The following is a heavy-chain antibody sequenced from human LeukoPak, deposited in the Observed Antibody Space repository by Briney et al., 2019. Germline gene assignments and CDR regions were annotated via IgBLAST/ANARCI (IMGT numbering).Heavy chain of an antibody. CDR2: IYYSGST. V-gene: IGHV4-59*06. CDR1: GGSISSYY. D-gene: IGHD3-16*01. CDR3: ARTPSSYDYVWGSYVKDAFDI. Sequence: PSETLSLTCTVSGGSISSYYWSWIRQHPGKGLEWIGYIYYSGSTYYNPSLKSRVTISVDTSKNQFSLKLSSVTAADTAVYYCARTPSSYDYVWGSYVKDAFDIWGQGTMVTVSS. J-gene: IGHJ3*02.